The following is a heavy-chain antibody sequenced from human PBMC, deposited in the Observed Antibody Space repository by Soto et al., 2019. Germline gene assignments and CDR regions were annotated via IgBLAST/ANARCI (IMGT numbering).Heavy chain of an antibody. Sequence: QVQLQEWGPGLVKPSQTLSLTCTVSGGSIRNGDYYWGWIRQPPGKGLEWIGYVYYSGTTYSHPSLNSRVYISVDTAENQFSLRRTSVTAADTSVYYCVTVNLVGAAYYFDSLGPGTLVTVSS. CDR2: VYYSGTT. CDR3: VTVNLVGAAYYFDS. J-gene: IGHJ4*02. V-gene: IGHV4-30-4*01. D-gene: IGHD1-26*01. CDR1: GGSIRNGDYY.